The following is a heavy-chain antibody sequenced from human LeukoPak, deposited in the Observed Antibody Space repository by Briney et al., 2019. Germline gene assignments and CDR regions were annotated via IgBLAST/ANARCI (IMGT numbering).Heavy chain of an antibody. J-gene: IGHJ4*02. CDR3: ARYVVYGSGKYYFDY. D-gene: IGHD3-10*01. CDR2: INYSGST. CDR1: GGSVNSGSYY. Sequence: SETLSLTCDVSGGSVNSGSYYWSWIRQPPGKGLEWIASINYSGSTYYNPSLKSRVTISVDTSENQFSLKLSSVTAADTAVYYCARYVVYGSGKYYFDYWGQGTLVTVSS. V-gene: IGHV4-39*01.